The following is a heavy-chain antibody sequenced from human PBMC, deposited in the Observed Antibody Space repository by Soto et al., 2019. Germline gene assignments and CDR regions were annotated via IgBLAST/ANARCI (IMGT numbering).Heavy chain of an antibody. V-gene: IGHV3-30-3*01. CDR2: ISYDGSNK. D-gene: IGHD4-4*01. CDR3: ARSYSNYAGVGMDV. Sequence: GGSLRLSCAASGFTFSSYALQWVRQAPGKGLEWVAVISYDGSNKYYADSVKGRFTISRDNSKNTLYLQMNSLRAEDTAVYYCARSYSNYAGVGMDVWGQGTTVTVS. CDR1: GFTFSSYA. J-gene: IGHJ6*02.